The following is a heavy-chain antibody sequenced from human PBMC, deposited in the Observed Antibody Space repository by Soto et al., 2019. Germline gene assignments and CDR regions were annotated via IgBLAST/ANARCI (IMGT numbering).Heavy chain of an antibody. J-gene: IGHJ4*02. Sequence: SETLSLTCAVSGGSFRGYFWSWIRQSPDKGLEWIGEINDSGSTYYNPSFKSRLTISVDTSKSQISLTLTSVTAADSAVYYWQGCDFWGQGTRVTVSS. V-gene: IGHV4-34*01. CDR2: INDSGST. CDR1: GGSFRGYF. CDR3: QGCDF.